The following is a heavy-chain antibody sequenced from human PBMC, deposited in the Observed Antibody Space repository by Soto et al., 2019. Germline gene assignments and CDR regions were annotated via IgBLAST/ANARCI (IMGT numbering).Heavy chain of an antibody. CDR1: GGSIAHNNYF. V-gene: IGHV4-39*01. D-gene: IGHD2-15*01. Sequence: QLQLQESGPGLVRPSETLSLTCTVSGGSIAHNNYFWGWVRQPPGKGLGWIGSAAYSGGTYKNPSLKSRVTVSVDTSKNQFSLKLPSVTAADPAVYYCAKVVVGATSHSDFDSWGQGTLVTVSS. J-gene: IGHJ4*02. CDR2: AAYSGGT. CDR3: AKVVVGATSHSDFDS.